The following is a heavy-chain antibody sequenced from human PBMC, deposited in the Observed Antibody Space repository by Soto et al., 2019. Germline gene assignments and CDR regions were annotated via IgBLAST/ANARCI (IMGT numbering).Heavy chain of an antibody. D-gene: IGHD6-6*01. CDR3: ARGSSSYYDYGMDV. J-gene: IGHJ6*02. Sequence: PSETLSLTCAVFGASITSGGYSWSWIRQPPGKALEWIGNIYDSGSTSYNPSLKSRVTISVDTSKNQFSLRLTSVTAADTAVYFCARGSSSYYDYGMDVWGQGTTVTVSS. CDR1: GASITSGGYS. V-gene: IGHV4-30-2*01. CDR2: IYDSGST.